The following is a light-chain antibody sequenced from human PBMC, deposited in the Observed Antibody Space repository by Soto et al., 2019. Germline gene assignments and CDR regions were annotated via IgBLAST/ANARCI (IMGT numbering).Light chain of an antibody. CDR1: IDDVTAYYR. CDR2: DVS. J-gene: IGLJ1*01. Sequence: QSALTQPPSVSGSPGQSVTISCSGTIDDVTAYYRVSWYQQTPGTAPKLMIYDVSNRPSGVPDRFSGSRSGNTASLTISGLQAEDEGDYYCSSYAGSINPYVFGTGTKLTVL. CDR3: SSYAGSINPYV. V-gene: IGLV2-18*02.